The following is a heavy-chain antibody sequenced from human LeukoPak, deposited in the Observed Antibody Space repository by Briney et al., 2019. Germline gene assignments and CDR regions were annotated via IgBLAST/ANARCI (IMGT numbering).Heavy chain of an antibody. CDR2: IYTSGST. Sequence: SETLSLTCTVSGGSISSYYWSWIRQPAGKGLEWIGRIYTSGSTNYNPSLKSRVTISVDTSKNQFSLKLSSVTAADTAVYYCARVGAGDVSREDAFDIWGQGTMVTVSS. CDR1: GGSISSYY. CDR3: ARVGAGDVSREDAFDI. D-gene: IGHD7-27*01. J-gene: IGHJ3*02. V-gene: IGHV4-4*07.